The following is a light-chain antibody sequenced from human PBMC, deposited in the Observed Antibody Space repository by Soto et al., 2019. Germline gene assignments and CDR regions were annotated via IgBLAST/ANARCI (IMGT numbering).Light chain of an antibody. CDR2: AVS. J-gene: IGLJ2*01. V-gene: IGLV2-14*01. CDR3: SSYTSSSTLV. CDR1: SSDGGGYNY. Sequence: QSVLTQPASVSGSPGQSITISCTGTSSDGGGYNYVSWYQQHPGKAPKLMIYAVSNRPSGVSNRFSGSKSRNTASLTISGLQAEDEADYYCSSYTSSSTLVFGGGTKVTVL.